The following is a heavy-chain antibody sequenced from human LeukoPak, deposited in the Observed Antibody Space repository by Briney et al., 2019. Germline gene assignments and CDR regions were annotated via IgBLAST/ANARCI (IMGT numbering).Heavy chain of an antibody. D-gene: IGHD6-19*01. J-gene: IGHJ4*02. Sequence: ASVKVSCKASGYTFTSYGISLVRQAPGQGLEWIGWISAYNGNTNYAQKLQGRVTMTTDTSTSTAYMELRSLRSDDTAVYYCARPQWLDLGFDYWGQGTLVTVSS. V-gene: IGHV1-18*01. CDR3: ARPQWLDLGFDY. CDR1: GYTFTSYG. CDR2: ISAYNGNT.